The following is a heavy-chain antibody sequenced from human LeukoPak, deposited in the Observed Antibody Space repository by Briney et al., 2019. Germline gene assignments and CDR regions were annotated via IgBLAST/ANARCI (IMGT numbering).Heavy chain of an antibody. CDR2: ISYDGSNK. CDR3: ARDPYSSSSGVDY. CDR1: GFTFSSYA. V-gene: IGHV3-30*04. D-gene: IGHD6-6*01. Sequence: GGSLRLSCAASGFTFSSYAMHWVRQDPGKGLEWVAVISYDGSNKYCADSVKGRFTISRDNSKNTLYLQMNSLRAEDTAVYYCARDPYSSSSGVDYWGQGTLVTV. J-gene: IGHJ4*02.